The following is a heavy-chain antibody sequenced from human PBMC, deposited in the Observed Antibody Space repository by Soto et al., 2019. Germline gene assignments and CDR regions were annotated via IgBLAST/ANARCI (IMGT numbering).Heavy chain of an antibody. Sequence: SETLSLTCAVYGGSFSGYYWSWIRQPPGKGLEWIGEINHSGSTNYNPSLKSRVTISVDTSKNQFSLKLSSVTAADTAVYYCARGAYGYDILTGYYRRNWFDPWGQGTLVTVSS. V-gene: IGHV4-34*01. CDR2: INHSGST. J-gene: IGHJ5*02. D-gene: IGHD3-9*01. CDR3: ARGAYGYDILTGYYRRNWFDP. CDR1: GGSFSGYY.